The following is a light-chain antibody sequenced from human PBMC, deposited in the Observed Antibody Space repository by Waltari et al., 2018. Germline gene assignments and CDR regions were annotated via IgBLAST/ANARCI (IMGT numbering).Light chain of an antibody. J-gene: IGLJ3*02. Sequence: QSALTQPASVSGSPGQSITISCTGTSSAVGGYTYVSWYQQHPGKAPKVMIYDVSKRPSGVSNRFSGSNSGNTASLTISGLQAEDEADYYCSSYTSSSTWVFGGGTKLTVL. CDR2: DVS. CDR3: SSYTSSSTWV. CDR1: SSAVGGYTY. V-gene: IGLV2-14*01.